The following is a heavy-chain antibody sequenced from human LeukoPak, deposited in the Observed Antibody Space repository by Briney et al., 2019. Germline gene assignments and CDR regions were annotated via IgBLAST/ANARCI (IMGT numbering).Heavy chain of an antibody. CDR2: ISDSGGST. Sequence: GGSLRLSCAASGFTFSNYAMSWVRQAPGKGLEWVSGISDSGGSTYYADSVKGRFTISRDNSKSTLYLQMNSLRAEDTAVYYCAKGKIKIDYWGQGTLVTVSS. V-gene: IGHV3-23*01. CDR3: AKGKIKIDY. J-gene: IGHJ4*02. CDR1: GFTFSNYA. D-gene: IGHD3-16*01.